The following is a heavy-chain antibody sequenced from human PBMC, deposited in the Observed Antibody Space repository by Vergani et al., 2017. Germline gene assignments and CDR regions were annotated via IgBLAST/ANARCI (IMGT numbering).Heavy chain of an antibody. CDR2: IYYSGST. D-gene: IGHD5-18*01. V-gene: IGHV4-59*01. J-gene: IGHJ6*02. CDR1: GGSISSYY. Sequence: QVQLQESGPGLVKPSETLSLTCTVSGGSISSYYWSWIRQPPGKGLEWIGYIYYSGSTNYNPSLKGRVTISVDTSKNQFSLKLSSVTAADTAVYYCARDTAMVNGMDVWGQGTTVTVSS. CDR3: ARDTAMVNGMDV.